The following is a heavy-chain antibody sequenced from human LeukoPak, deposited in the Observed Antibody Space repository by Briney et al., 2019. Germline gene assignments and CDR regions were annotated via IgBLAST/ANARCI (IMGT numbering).Heavy chain of an antibody. Sequence: GGSLRLSCAASGFTFSAYNMNWVRQTPGKGLEWVSSITSSSSYIYYADSVKGRFTISRDNAKNSLYLQMNSLRDEDTAIYYCARDPYSGTYYQYYYYYMDVWGKGTTVTVSS. V-gene: IGHV3-21*01. D-gene: IGHD1-26*01. CDR2: ITSSSSYI. J-gene: IGHJ6*03. CDR1: GFTFSAYN. CDR3: ARDPYSGTYYQYYYYYMDV.